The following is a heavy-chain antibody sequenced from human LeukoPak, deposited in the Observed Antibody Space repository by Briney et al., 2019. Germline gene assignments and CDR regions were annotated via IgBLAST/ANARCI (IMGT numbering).Heavy chain of an antibody. V-gene: IGHV3-48*03. J-gene: IGHJ5*02. CDR3: ARGYGDYDLTYWFDP. CDR2: ISSSGSTI. Sequence: GGSLRLSCAASGFTFSGYEMNWVRQAPGKGLEWVSYISSSGSTIYYADSVKGRFTISRDNAKNSLYLQMNSLRAEDTAVYYCARGYGDYDLTYWFDPWGQGTLVTVSS. CDR1: GFTFSGYE. D-gene: IGHD4-17*01.